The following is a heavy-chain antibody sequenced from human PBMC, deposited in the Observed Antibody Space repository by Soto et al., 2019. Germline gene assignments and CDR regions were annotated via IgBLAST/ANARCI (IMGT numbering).Heavy chain of an antibody. J-gene: IGHJ4*02. CDR1: GGSISSGGYY. CDR2: IYYSGST. Sequence: SETLSLTCTVSGGSISSGGYYWSWIRQHPGKGLEWIGYIYYSGSTYYNPSLKSRVNISVDTSKNQFSLKLSSVTAADTAVYYCARDVGYDSSGYRHFDYWGQGTLVTVSS. V-gene: IGHV4-31*02. D-gene: IGHD3-22*01. CDR3: ARDVGYDSSGYRHFDY.